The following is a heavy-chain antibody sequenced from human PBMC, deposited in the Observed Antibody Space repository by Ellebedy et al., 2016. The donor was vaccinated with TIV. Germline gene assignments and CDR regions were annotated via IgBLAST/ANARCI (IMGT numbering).Heavy chain of an antibody. CDR2: ISYDGDDT. CDR3: ARDRVDYYYGLDV. CDR1: EFSFNDFA. J-gene: IGHJ6*02. V-gene: IGHV3-30-3*01. D-gene: IGHD2-15*01. Sequence: GGSLRLXXAASEFSFNDFAMHWVRQAPGKGLEWVSVISYDGDDTKYVASVRGRFTVSRDNAKNTLYLHMNSLKTEDTGVYYCARDRVDYYYGLDVWGQGTTVTVSS.